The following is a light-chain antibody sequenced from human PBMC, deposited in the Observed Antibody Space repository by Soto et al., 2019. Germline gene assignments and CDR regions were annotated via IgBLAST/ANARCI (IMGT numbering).Light chain of an antibody. V-gene: IGKV3-15*01. CDR3: QQYDRWPPST. J-gene: IGKJ1*01. CDR2: GPS. Sequence: EIVMTQSPATLSLSPGERSTLSFMSSQSVSSSYLAWYQQKPGQAPRLLIYGPSTRATGVPARFSGSGSGTEFTLTISGLQSEDIAVYYCQQYDRWPPSTFGQGTKVDIK. CDR1: QSVSSSY.